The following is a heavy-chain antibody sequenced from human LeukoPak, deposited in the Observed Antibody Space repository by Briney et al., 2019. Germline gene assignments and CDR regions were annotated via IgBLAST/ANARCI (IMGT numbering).Heavy chain of an antibody. V-gene: IGHV1-18*01. J-gene: IGHJ6*02. D-gene: IGHD5-12*01. CDR1: GYTFTSYG. CDR3: ARDEHLKIVATMYYYGMDV. Sequence: ASVKVSCKASGYTFTSYGISWVRQAPGQGLEWMGWISAYNGNTNYAQKLQGRVTMTTDTSTSTAYVELRSLRSDDTAVYYCARDEHLKIVATMYYYGMDVWGQGTTVTVSS. CDR2: ISAYNGNT.